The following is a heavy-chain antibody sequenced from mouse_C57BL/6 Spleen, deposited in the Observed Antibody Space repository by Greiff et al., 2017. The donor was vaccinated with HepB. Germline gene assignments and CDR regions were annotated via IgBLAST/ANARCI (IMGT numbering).Heavy chain of an antibody. CDR3: SWGGYYYGAMDY. D-gene: IGHD1-1*01. Sequence: EVQLVESGGGLVKPGGSLKLSCAASGFTFSDYGMHWVRQAPEKGLEWVAYISSGSSTIYYADTVKGRFTVSRDKAKNTLFLQMTSLRSEDTAMFDCSWGGYYYGAMDYWGQGTSVTVSS. CDR2: ISSGSSTI. J-gene: IGHJ4*01. CDR1: GFTFSDYG. V-gene: IGHV5-17*01.